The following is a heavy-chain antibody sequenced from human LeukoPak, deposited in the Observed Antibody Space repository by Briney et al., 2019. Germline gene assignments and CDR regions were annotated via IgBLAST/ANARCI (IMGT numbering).Heavy chain of an antibody. CDR1: GGSFSGYY. V-gene: IGHV4-34*01. CDR2: INHSGST. J-gene: IGHJ4*02. CDR3: ARNGYSYGYDEFDY. Sequence: KPSETLSLTCAVYGGSFSGYYWSWIRQPPGKGLEWIGEINHSGSTNYNPSLKSRVTISVDTSKNQFSLKLSSVTAADTAVYYCARNGYSYGYDEFDYWGQGTLVTASS. D-gene: IGHD5-18*01.